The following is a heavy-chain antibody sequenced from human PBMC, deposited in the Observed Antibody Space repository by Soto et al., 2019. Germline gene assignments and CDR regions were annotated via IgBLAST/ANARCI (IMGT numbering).Heavy chain of an antibody. Sequence: EGSLRLSCEASGFTFGSYWMHWVRQAPGKGLVWVSRISPDGTSTSNADSVKGRFIISRDNTKNTLHLRMDILRVEDTAVYYCARDGGGLAHWGQGTLVTVSS. CDR3: ARDGGGLAH. CDR1: GFTFGSYW. J-gene: IGHJ4*02. CDR2: ISPDGTST. D-gene: IGHD3-16*01. V-gene: IGHV3-74*01.